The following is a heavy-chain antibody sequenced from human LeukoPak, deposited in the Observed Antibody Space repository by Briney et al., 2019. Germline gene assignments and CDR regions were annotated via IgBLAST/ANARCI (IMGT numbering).Heavy chain of an antibody. J-gene: IGHJ4*02. D-gene: IGHD1-1*01. V-gene: IGHV3-30*01. CDR1: GFTFSSYA. CDR2: ISYDGSNK. CDR3: ASGIVSYFDY. Sequence: GRSLRLSCAASGFTFSSYAMHWVRQAPGKGLEWVAVISYDGSNKYYADSVKGRFTISRDNSKNTLYLQMNSLRAEDTAVYYCASGIVSYFDYCGQGTLVTVSS.